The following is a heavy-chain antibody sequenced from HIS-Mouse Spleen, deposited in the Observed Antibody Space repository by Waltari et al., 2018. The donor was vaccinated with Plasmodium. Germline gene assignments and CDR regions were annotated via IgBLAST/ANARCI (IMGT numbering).Heavy chain of an antibody. Sequence: QVQLQQWGAGLLKPSETLSLTCAVDGGSSSGYYWSWIRQPPGKGLEWMGEINHRGSTNSNPSLKSRVTISVDTSKNQFSLKLSSVTAADTAVYYCARAPIRDAFDIWGQGTMVTVSS. J-gene: IGHJ3*02. CDR2: INHRGST. D-gene: IGHD3-9*01. V-gene: IGHV4-34*01. CDR3: ARAPIRDAFDI. CDR1: GGSSSGYY.